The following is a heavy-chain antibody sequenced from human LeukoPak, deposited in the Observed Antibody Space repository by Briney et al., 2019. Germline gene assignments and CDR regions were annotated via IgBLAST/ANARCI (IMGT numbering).Heavy chain of an antibody. CDR1: GYTFTSYG. CDR2: ISAYNGNT. Sequence: ASVKVSCKASGYTFTSYGISWVRQAPGQGLEWMGWISAYNGNTNYAQKLQGRVTMTTDTSTSTAYMELRSLRSDDTAVYYCARDLISLGQYSGYELRFDYWGQGTLVTVSS. J-gene: IGHJ4*02. D-gene: IGHD5-12*01. V-gene: IGHV1-18*01. CDR3: ARDLISLGQYSGYELRFDY.